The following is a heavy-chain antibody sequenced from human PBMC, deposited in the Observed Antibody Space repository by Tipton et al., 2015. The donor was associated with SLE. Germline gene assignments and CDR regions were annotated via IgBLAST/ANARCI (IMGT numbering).Heavy chain of an antibody. D-gene: IGHD1-1*01. V-gene: IGHV4-38-2*02. CDR1: GYSISSGFY. CDR2: IYQRGSTYYTRGST. Sequence: TLSLTCTVSGYSISSGFYWAWIRQPPGKGLEWIGFIYQRGSTYYTRGSTYYNPSLKSRVTISVDTSKNQFSLKLSSVTAADTAVYYCATGHFDFWGQGRLVTVSS. J-gene: IGHJ5*01. CDR3: ATGHFDF.